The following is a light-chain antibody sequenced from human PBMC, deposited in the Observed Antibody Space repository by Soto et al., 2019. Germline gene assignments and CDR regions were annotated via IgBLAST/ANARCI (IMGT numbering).Light chain of an antibody. Sequence: DIVLTQSPATLSLSPGERATLTCRASQSVSSFLAWYQQKPGQAPRLLIYGASIRATGIPARFSGSGSGTDFTLTISSLEPEDSAVYYCQQRSNWPPWTFGQGTKVDIK. CDR3: QQRSNWPPWT. V-gene: IGKV3-11*01. J-gene: IGKJ1*01. CDR1: QSVSSF. CDR2: GAS.